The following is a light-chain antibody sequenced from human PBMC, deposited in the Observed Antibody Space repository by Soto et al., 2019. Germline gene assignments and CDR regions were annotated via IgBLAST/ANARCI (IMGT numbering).Light chain of an antibody. Sequence: QSVLTQPPSASGTPGQRVTISCSGSSSNIGSNYVYWYQQPPGTAPKLLIYSNNQRPSGVPDRFSGSKSGTSASLAISGLRSEDEADYYCQSYDSSLSAFYVFGTGTKVTVL. CDR2: SNN. J-gene: IGLJ1*01. V-gene: IGLV1-47*02. CDR3: QSYDSSLSAFYV. CDR1: SSNIGSNY.